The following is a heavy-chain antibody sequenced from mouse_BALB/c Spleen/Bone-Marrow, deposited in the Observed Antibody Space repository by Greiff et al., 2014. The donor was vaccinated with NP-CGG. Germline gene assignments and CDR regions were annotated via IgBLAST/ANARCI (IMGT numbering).Heavy chain of an antibody. CDR2: ISSGGGST. V-gene: IGHV5-12-1*01. CDR1: GFAFSSYD. J-gene: IGHJ3*02. Sequence: EVMLVESGGGLVKPGGSLKLSCAASGFAFSSYDMSWVRQTPEKRLEWVAYISSGGGSTYYADTVKGRFTISRDNAKNTLYLQMSSLKPEDTAMYYCARQILRGFGYWGQGTPVTVSA. CDR3: ARQILRGFGY. D-gene: IGHD1-1*01.